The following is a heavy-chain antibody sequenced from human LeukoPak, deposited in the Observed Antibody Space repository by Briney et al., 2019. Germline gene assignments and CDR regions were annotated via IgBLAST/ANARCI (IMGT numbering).Heavy chain of an antibody. J-gene: IGHJ4*02. Sequence: GGSLRLSCEASGFTFSSYWMHWVRQAPGKGLVWVSRINSDGSSTSYADSVKGRFTISRDNAKNTLYLQMNSLRAEDTAVYYCTRVGSGSFPDYWGQGTLVTVSS. D-gene: IGHD3-10*01. CDR3: TRVGSGSFPDY. V-gene: IGHV3-74*01. CDR1: GFTFSSYW. CDR2: INSDGSST.